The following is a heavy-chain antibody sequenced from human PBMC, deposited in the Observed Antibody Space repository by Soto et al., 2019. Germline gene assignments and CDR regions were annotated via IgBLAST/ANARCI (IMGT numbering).Heavy chain of an antibody. Sequence: SETLSLTCTVSGGSISSYYWSWIRQPPGKGLEWIGYIYYSGSTNYNPSLKSRVTISVDTSKNQFSLKLSSVTAADTAVYYCARAHSSSFDEGYYYYYMDVWGKGTTVTVSS. CDR2: IYYSGST. V-gene: IGHV4-59*01. D-gene: IGHD6-6*01. CDR3: ARAHSSSFDEGYYYYYMDV. CDR1: GGSISSYY. J-gene: IGHJ6*03.